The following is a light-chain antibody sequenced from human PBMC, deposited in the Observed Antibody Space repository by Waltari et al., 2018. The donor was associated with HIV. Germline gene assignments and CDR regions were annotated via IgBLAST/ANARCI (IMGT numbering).Light chain of an antibody. J-gene: IGKJ1*01. CDR3: QQADGLPWT. Sequence: DIQMTTSPFFVSASVGDRVTITCRASQAISSWLTWYQQRPAAAPKLLIYASSTLQSGVPTRFSGGRSGANSTLTISSLQPEDFATYFCQQADGLPWTFGQGTKVEMK. CDR2: ASS. CDR1: QAISSW. V-gene: IGKV1-12*01.